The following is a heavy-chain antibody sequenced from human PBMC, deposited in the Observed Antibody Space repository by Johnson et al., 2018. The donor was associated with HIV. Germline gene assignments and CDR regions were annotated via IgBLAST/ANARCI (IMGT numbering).Heavy chain of an antibody. V-gene: IGHV3-13*01. J-gene: IGHJ3*02. CDR1: GFSVSTYD. D-gene: IGHD3-10*01. CDR2: IGTAGDT. Sequence: EVQLVESGGGLVQRGGSLRLSCAASGFSVSTYDMHWVRQATGKGLDWVSVIGTAGDTYYLGSVKGRFTISRENAKNSLYLQMNSLRAGDTAVYYCARAGRWSGDTFDIWGQGTMVTVSS. CDR3: ARAGRWSGDTFDI.